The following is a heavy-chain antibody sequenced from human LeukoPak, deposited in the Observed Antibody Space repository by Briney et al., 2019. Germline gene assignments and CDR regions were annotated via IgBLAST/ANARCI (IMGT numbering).Heavy chain of an antibody. CDR2: IYYSGST. Sequence: SETLSLTCTVSGGSVSSSSYYWGWIRQPPGKGLEWIGSIYYSGSTYYNPSLKSRVTISVDTSKNQFSLKLSSVTAADTAVYYCAKQREAYRNDSPFDFWGQGTLVTVSS. CDR1: GGSVSSSSYY. J-gene: IGHJ4*02. D-gene: IGHD4-11*01. CDR3: AKQREAYRNDSPFDF. V-gene: IGHV4-39*01.